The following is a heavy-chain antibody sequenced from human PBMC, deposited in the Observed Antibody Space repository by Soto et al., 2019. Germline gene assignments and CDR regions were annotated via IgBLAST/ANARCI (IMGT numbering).Heavy chain of an antibody. CDR3: ARDRSRYSGYDPNFDS. CDR1: GGTFSSHA. CDR2: IIPIFGTA. V-gene: IGHV1-69*12. D-gene: IGHD5-12*01. Sequence: QVQLVQSGAEVKQPGSAVKVSCKASGGTFSSHAISWVRQAPGQGLEWMGGIIPIFGTANYAQKFQGRVTITADESTSTAYMDLSSLRSEDTAVYYCARDRSRYSGYDPNFDSWGQGTLVTVSS. J-gene: IGHJ4*02.